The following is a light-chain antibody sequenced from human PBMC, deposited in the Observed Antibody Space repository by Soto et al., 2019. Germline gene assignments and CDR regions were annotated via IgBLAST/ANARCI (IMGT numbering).Light chain of an antibody. CDR2: GNS. CDR3: QSYISGLSGYV. J-gene: IGLJ1*01. V-gene: IGLV1-40*01. CDR1: SSNIGAGYD. Sequence: QSVLTQPPSVSGAPGQRVTISCTGSSSNIGAGYDVHWYQQLPGTAPKLLIYGNSNRPSGVPDRFSGSKSGTSASLAITGLQAEDDVDYYCQSYISGLSGYVFGTGPKLTVL.